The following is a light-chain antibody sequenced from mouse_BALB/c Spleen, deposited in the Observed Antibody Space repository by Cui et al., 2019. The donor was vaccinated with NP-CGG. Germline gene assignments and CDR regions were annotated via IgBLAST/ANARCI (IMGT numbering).Light chain of an antibody. J-gene: IGLJ1*01. CDR3: ALWYSNHWV. CDR1: SGAVTTSNY. Sequence: QAVVTQESAPTTSPGDTVTLTCRSSSGAVTTSNYANWVQEKPGHLFTGLIGGTDNRAPGVPARFSGSLIGDKAALTITGAQNEDESIYFCALWYSNHWVFGGGTKTDCP. V-gene: IGLV1*01. CDR2: GTD.